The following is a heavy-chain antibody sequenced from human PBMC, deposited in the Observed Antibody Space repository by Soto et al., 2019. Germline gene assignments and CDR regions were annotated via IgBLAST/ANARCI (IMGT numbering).Heavy chain of an antibody. CDR2: ISGSGGST. D-gene: IGHD1-1*01. V-gene: IGHV3-23*01. CDR1: GFTFSSYA. J-gene: IGHJ5*02. Sequence: EVQLLESGEGLVQPGGSLRLSCAASGFTFSSYAMSWVRQAPGKGLEWVSAISGSGGSTYYADSVKGRFTISRDNSKNTLYLQMNSLRAEDTAVYYCAKAKDGYNWKDWFDPWGQGTLVTVSS. CDR3: AKAKDGYNWKDWFDP.